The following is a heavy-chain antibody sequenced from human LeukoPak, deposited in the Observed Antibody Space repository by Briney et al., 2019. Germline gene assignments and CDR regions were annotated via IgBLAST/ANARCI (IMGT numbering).Heavy chain of an antibody. CDR3: ARGDGRYCSGGSCYLKDY. V-gene: IGHV1-8*01. J-gene: IGHJ4*02. CDR1: GYTFTSYD. D-gene: IGHD2-15*01. CDR2: LNPNSGNT. Sequence: ASVKVSCKASGYTFTSYDISWVRQATGQGLEWMGWLNPNSGNTGYAQKFQGRVTMTRNTSISTAYMELSSLRSEDTAVYYCARGDGRYCSGGSCYLKDYWGQGTLVTVSS.